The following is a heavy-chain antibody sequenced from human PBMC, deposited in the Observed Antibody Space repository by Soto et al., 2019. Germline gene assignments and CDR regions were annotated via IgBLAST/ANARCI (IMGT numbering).Heavy chain of an antibody. J-gene: IGHJ4*02. CDR3: ARNRVPSVYDPIPGCFDS. V-gene: IGHV4-39*01. D-gene: IGHD5-12*01. Sequence: QLQLQESGPGLVKPSETLSLTCTVSGGSISSSSSYWGWIRQPPGKGLEWIGSVSYSGSTYHNPSLKSRVTLSVDTTQKQFSLKLTSVTAADTAVYSCARNRVPSVYDPIPGCFDSWGQGILVTASS. CDR2: VSYSGST. CDR1: GGSISSSSSY.